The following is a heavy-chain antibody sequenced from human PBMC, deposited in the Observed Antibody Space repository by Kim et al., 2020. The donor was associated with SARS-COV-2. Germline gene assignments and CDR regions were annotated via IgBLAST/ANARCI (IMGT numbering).Heavy chain of an antibody. J-gene: IGHJ4*02. CDR2: NYYSGST. CDR1: GGSISSGGYY. CDR3: ARAWGYGSWIDY. D-gene: IGHD3-10*01. Sequence: SETLSLTCTVSGGSISSGGYYCSWIRPHPGKGLEWIGYNYYSGSTYSNPSLQSRVTISVDTSQNQVSLKLSSVTAADTAVYYCARAWGYGSWIDYWGQGTLFTVSS. V-gene: IGHV4-31*03.